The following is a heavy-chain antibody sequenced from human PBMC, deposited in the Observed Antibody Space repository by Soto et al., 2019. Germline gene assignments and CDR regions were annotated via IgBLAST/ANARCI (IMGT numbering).Heavy chain of an antibody. CDR2: IIPIFGTA. Sequence: SVKVSCKASGGTFSSYAISWVRQAPGQGLEWMGGIIPIFGTANYAQKFQGRVTITADESTSTAYMELSSLRSEDTAVYYCARQDGGSPYYYYGMDVWGQGTTVTGLL. D-gene: IGHD1-26*01. CDR1: GGTFSSYA. CDR3: ARQDGGSPYYYYGMDV. J-gene: IGHJ6*02. V-gene: IGHV1-69*13.